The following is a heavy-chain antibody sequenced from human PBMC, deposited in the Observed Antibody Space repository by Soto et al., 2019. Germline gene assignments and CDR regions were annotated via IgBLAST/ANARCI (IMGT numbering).Heavy chain of an antibody. CDR2: IKQDGSEK. D-gene: IGHD6-6*01. CDR3: AREVAARQSWVDRWFFDL. J-gene: IGHJ2*01. CDR1: GFTFSSYW. V-gene: IGHV3-7*01. Sequence: PGGSLRLSCAASGFTFSSYWMSWVRQAPGKGLEWVANIKQDGSEKYYVDSVKGRFTISRDNAKNSLYLQMNSLRAEDTAVYYCAREVAARQSWVDRWFFDLWGRGTLVTVSS.